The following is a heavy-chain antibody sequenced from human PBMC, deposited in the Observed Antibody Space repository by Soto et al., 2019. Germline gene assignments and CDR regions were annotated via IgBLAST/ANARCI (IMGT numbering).Heavy chain of an antibody. D-gene: IGHD2-21*01. CDR2: INHSGST. CDR3: ARGHIVKWGYRYYYYGMDV. Sequence: SETLSLTCAVYGGSFSGYYWSWIRQPPEKGLEWIGEINHSGSTNYNPSLKSRVTISVDTSKNQFSLKLSSVTAADTAVYYCARGHIVKWGYRYYYYGMDVWGQGTTVTVSS. J-gene: IGHJ6*02. CDR1: GGSFSGYY. V-gene: IGHV4-34*01.